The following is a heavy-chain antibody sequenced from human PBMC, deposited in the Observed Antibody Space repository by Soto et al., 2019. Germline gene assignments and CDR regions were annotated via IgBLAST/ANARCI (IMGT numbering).Heavy chain of an antibody. CDR2: IYWDDDK. CDR3: AHIPNYYQYYWFDP. V-gene: IGHV2-5*02. CDR1: GFSLTTRGVG. Sequence: QITLKESGPTLVKPTQTLTLTCTFSGFSLTTRGVGVGWIRQPPGKALECLALIYWDDDKRYSQSLQSRLSSTKDTSKNQVVLTMTNVDPVDPATYYCAHIPNYYQYYWFDPWGQGTLVSVSS. J-gene: IGHJ5*02. D-gene: IGHD3-10*01.